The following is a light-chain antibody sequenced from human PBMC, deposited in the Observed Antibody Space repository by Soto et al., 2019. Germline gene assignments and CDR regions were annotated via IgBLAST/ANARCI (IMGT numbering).Light chain of an antibody. V-gene: IGKV3-11*01. CDR2: DAS. J-gene: IGKJ4*01. CDR3: QQRFNWPGLT. CDR1: QSVNTF. Sequence: EIVLTQSPATLSLSPGERTTLSCRASQSVNTFLAWYQQKPGQAPRLLIPDASNRATGIPARFSGSGSGTDFTLTISGLEPEDFAVYYCQQRFNWPGLTFGGGTKVEIK.